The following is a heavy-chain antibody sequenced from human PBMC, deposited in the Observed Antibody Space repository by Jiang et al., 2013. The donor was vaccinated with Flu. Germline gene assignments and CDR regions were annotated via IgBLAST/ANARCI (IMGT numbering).Heavy chain of an antibody. CDR3: ARGAHGMTVALFNH. Sequence: SQTLSLTRVISGDSVSSNRAAWNWIRQSPSRGLEWLGRTYYRSKWYHDSAVSVKGRLTISADTSKNQFSLQLQSVTPEDTALYYCARGAHGMTVALFNHWGQGTLVTVSS. CDR2: TYYRSKWYH. V-gene: IGHV6-1*01. J-gene: IGHJ4*02. D-gene: IGHD6-19*01. CDR1: GDSVSSNRAA.